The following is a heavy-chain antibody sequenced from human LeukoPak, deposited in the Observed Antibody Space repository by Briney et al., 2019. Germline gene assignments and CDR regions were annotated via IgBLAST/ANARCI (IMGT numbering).Heavy chain of an antibody. D-gene: IGHD3-22*01. CDR2: IYYSGST. CDR3: ASRYYYDSSGYYPFDY. V-gene: IGHV4-31*03. CDR1: GGSISSGGYY. J-gene: IGHJ4*02. Sequence: PSQTLSLTCTVSGGSISSGGYYWSWIRQHPGKGLEWIGYIYYSGSTYYNPSLKSRVTISVDTSKNQFPLKLSSVTAADTAVYYCASRYYYDSSGYYPFDYWGQGTLVTVSS.